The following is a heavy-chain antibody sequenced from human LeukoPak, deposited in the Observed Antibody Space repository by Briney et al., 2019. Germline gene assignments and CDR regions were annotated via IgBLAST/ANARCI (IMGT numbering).Heavy chain of an antibody. Sequence: PSQTLSLTCTVSGDSINSGNSHWTWIRQPPGKGLEWLGSVYDSWNNYYNPSLESRITMSVDTSKNQYPLELSSVIAADTAVYYCASYFVGNGGRGYWGQGALVTVSS. CDR2: VYDSWNN. CDR3: ASYFVGNGGRGY. J-gene: IGHJ4*02. CDR1: GDSINSGNSH. D-gene: IGHD3-10*02. V-gene: IGHV4-30-4*01.